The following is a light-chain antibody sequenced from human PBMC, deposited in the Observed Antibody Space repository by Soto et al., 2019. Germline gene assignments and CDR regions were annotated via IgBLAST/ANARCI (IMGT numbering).Light chain of an antibody. CDR2: GAS. J-gene: IGKJ1*01. CDR3: QHYHNWPPWT. V-gene: IGKV3-15*01. CDR1: QSVSNN. Sequence: EIVMTQSPATLSVSPGERATLSCRASQSVSNNLAWYQQKPGQAPRLLIYGASTRATGIPARFSGSGSGTEFTLTISSLQSEDFEVYYCQHYHNWPPWTFGQGTKVEIK.